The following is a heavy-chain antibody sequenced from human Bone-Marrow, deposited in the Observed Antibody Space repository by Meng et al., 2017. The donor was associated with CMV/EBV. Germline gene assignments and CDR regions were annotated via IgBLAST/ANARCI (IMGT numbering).Heavy chain of an antibody. CDR1: GYTFTSYG. D-gene: IGHD5-18*01. V-gene: IGHV1-18*01. CDR2: ISAYNGNT. Sequence: ASVKVSCKASGYTFTSYGISWVRQAPGQGLEWMGWISAYNGNTNYAQKLQGRVTMTTDTSTSTAYMELRSLRSDDTAVYYCARDCDTAMVYVWFYYYYGMDVWGQGTMVTVSS. J-gene: IGHJ6*02. CDR3: ARDCDTAMVYVWFYYYYGMDV.